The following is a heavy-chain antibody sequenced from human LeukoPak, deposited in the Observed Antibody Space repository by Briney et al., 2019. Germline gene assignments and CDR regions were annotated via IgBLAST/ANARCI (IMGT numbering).Heavy chain of an antibody. CDR2: ISSNGGST. D-gene: IGHD6-19*01. CDR3: VRDRGSGWYFDY. J-gene: IGHJ4*02. CDR1: GFTFSSYA. V-gene: IGHV3-64D*06. Sequence: GGSLTLSCSASGFTFSSYAMHWVRQAPGKGLEYVAAISSNGGSTYYADSVKGRFTISRDNSKNTLYLQMSSLRAEDAAVDVCVRDRGSGWYFDYWGQGTLVTVSS.